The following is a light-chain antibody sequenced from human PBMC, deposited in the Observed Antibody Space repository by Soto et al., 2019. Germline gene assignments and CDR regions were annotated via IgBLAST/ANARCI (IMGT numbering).Light chain of an antibody. J-gene: IGKJ5*01. CDR3: QQRYDWPPIT. Sequence: EIVLTQSPGTLSLSPGERATLSCRASQSVSTYLAWYQQKPGQAPRLLIYDASNRATGIPARFSGSGSGTDFTLTISSLEPEDFAVYYCQQRYDWPPITFGQGTRLEI. CDR2: DAS. V-gene: IGKV3-11*01. CDR1: QSVSTY.